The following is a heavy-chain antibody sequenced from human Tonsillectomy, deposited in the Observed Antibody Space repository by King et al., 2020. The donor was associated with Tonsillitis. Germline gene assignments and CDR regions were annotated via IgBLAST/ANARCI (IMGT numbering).Heavy chain of an antibody. CDR3: TRVQGYCSSTSCYIGYYYYYMDV. CDR2: IRSKAYGGTT. J-gene: IGHJ6*03. V-gene: IGHV3-49*03. D-gene: IGHD2-2*02. Sequence: VQLVESGGGLVQPGRSLRLSCTASGFTFGDYAMSWFRQAPGKGLEWVGFIRSKAYGGTTEYAASVKGRFTISRDDSKSIAYLQMNSLKTEDTAVDYCTRVQGYCSSTSCYIGYYYYYMDVWGKGTTVTVSS. CDR1: GFTFGDYA.